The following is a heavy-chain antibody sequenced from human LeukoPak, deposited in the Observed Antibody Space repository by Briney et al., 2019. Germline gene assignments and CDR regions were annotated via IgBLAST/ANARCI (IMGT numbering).Heavy chain of an antibody. D-gene: IGHD6-6*01. CDR1: GGSISTYY. V-gene: IGHV4-59*01. CDR2: VYHSGST. CDR3: ARLKYNSPPRYFDY. Sequence: PSETLSLTCTISGGSISTYYWSWIRQPPGKGLEWIGYVYHSGSTNYNPSLKSRVTISVDTSKNQFSLKLTSVTAADTAAYYCARLKYNSPPRYFDYWGQGTPVTVSS. J-gene: IGHJ4*02.